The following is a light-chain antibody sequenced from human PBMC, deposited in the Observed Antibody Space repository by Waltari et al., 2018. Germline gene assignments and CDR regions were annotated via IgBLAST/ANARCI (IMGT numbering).Light chain of an antibody. CDR2: GAS. Sequence: IVMTQSPVTLSVSPGEGATLSCRASQSIRSSLAWYQQRPGQAPRLRIYGASTRATGIAARLGGSGYGTEFSLTISSLQSEDFGIYYCQHYVGWPPAYTFGQGTKLEIK. CDR3: QHYVGWPPAYT. J-gene: IGKJ2*01. V-gene: IGKV3-15*01. CDR1: QSIRSS.